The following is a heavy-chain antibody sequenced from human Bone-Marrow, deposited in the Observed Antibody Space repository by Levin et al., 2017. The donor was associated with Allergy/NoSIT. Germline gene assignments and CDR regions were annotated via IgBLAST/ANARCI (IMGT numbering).Heavy chain of an antibody. J-gene: IGHJ4*02. V-gene: IGHV3-33*01. Sequence: GGSLRLSCAASGFTFSSYGMHWVRQAPGKGLEWVAVIWYDGSNKYYADSVKGRFTISRDNSKNTLYLQMNSLRAEDTAVYYCASERICEGLDCLGSPDYWGQGTLVTVSS. CDR3: ASERICEGLDCLGSPDY. CDR2: IWYDGSNK. D-gene: IGHD3-16*01. CDR1: GFTFSSYG.